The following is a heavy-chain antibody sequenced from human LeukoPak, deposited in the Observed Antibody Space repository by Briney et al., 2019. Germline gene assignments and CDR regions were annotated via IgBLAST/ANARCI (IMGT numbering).Heavy chain of an antibody. CDR1: GFTFSSYW. V-gene: IGHV3-7*03. CDR2: IKQDGNEK. D-gene: IGHD3-22*01. CDR3: AKAPYYDSSGLIDY. J-gene: IGHJ4*02. Sequence: GGSLRLSCAASGFTFSSYWMSWVRQAPGKGLEWVANIKQDGNEKYYVDSVKGRFTISRDNAKNSLYLQMNSLRAEDTAVYYCAKAPYYDSSGLIDYWGQGTLVTVSS.